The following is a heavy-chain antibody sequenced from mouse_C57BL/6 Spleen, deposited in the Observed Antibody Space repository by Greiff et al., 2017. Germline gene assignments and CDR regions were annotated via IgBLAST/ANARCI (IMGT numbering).Heavy chain of an antibody. CDR2: IYPGDGDT. V-gene: IGHV1-80*01. Sequence: VKLQESGAELVKPGASVKISCKASGYAFSSYWMNWVKQRPGKGLEWIGQIYPGDGDTNYNGKFKGKATLTADKSSSTAYMQLSSLTSEDSAVYFCAREDYGNFLGYFDVWGTGTTVTVSS. CDR1: GYAFSSYW. D-gene: IGHD2-1*01. CDR3: AREDYGNFLGYFDV. J-gene: IGHJ1*03.